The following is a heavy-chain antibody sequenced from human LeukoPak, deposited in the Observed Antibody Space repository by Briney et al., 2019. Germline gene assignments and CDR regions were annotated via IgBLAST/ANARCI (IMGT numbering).Heavy chain of an antibody. CDR1: GYTFTSYD. CDR2: MNPNSGNT. V-gene: IGHV1-8*01. CDR3: ARGGSYDFWSGYRGTPLFDY. Sequence: ASVKVSCKPSGYTFTSYDINWVRQATGHGLEWMGWMNPNSGNTGYAQKFQGRVTMTRNTSISTAYMELSSLRSEDTAVYYCARGGSYDFWSGYRGTPLFDYWGQGTLVTVSS. D-gene: IGHD3-3*01. J-gene: IGHJ4*02.